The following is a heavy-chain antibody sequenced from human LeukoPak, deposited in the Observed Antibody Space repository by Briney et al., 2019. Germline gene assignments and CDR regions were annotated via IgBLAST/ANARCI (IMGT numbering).Heavy chain of an antibody. CDR2: INPNSGST. Sequence: GASVKVSCKASGYTFTSYDINWMRQATGQEPEWMGWINPNSGSTGYAQKFQGRVTLTRDTSITTAYMELSSLRSEDTAVYYCAKHYQTTFDYWGQGTLVTVSS. J-gene: IGHJ4*02. CDR3: AKHYQTTFDY. CDR1: GYTFTSYD. V-gene: IGHV1-8*03. D-gene: IGHD1-14*01.